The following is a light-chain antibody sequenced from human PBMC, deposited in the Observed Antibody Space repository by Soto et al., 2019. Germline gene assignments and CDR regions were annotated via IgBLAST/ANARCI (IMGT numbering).Light chain of an antibody. CDR1: RSNIGTYT. CDR2: RNH. Sequence: QSVLTQSPSASGTPGQRVTISCSGSRSNIGTYTVNCYQQLPGTAPTLLIYRNHKRPPGVPARFSGSKSGTSASLAISGPQSEEEADYYCAAWYDSLRAVVFGGGTKLTVL. CDR3: AAWYDSLRAVV. V-gene: IGLV1-44*01. J-gene: IGLJ2*01.